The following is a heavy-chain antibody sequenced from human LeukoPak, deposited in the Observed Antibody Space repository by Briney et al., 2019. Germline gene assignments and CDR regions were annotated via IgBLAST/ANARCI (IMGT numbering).Heavy chain of an antibody. CDR3: ARGYPPGIAAAGGFDP. CDR2: INTDGSTT. CDR1: GFNFSGYW. V-gene: IGHV3-74*01. D-gene: IGHD6-13*01. Sequence: GGSLRLSCAASGFNFSGYWMHWVRQTPGNGLVWVSRINTDGSTTSYADSVKGRFSISRDNAKNTLYLQMNSLRAEDTAVYYCARGYPPGIAAAGGFDPWGQGTLVTVSS. J-gene: IGHJ5*02.